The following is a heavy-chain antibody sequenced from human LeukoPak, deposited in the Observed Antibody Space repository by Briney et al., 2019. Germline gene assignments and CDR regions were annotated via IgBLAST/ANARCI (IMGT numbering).Heavy chain of an antibody. Sequence: PSETLSLTCAVSGYSISSGYHWGWIRQPPGKGLEWIGSIYHSGSTYYNLSLKSRVTISVDTSKNQFSLKLSSVTAADTAVYYCARTIWYSSPRSDWFDPWGQGTLVTVSS. CDR3: ARTIWYSSPRSDWFDP. J-gene: IGHJ5*02. CDR1: GYSISSGYH. D-gene: IGHD6-13*01. V-gene: IGHV4-38-2*01. CDR2: IYHSGST.